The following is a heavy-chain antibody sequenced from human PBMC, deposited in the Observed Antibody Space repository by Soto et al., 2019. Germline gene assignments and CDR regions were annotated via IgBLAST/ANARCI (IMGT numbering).Heavy chain of an antibody. CDR3: ARGGYCSGSSCPGYYYYYYGMDV. CDR2: IYYTGNT. V-gene: IGHV4-61*01. CDR1: GGSVSSDSSY. J-gene: IGHJ6*02. Sequence: SETLSLTCIVSGGSVSSDSSYWSWIRQPPGKGLEWIGYIYYTGNTDSNPSLKSRVTISVDTSKNQFSLKLRSVTAADAAVYFCARGGYCSGSSCPGYYYYYYGMDVWGLGTTVTVSS. D-gene: IGHD2-15*01.